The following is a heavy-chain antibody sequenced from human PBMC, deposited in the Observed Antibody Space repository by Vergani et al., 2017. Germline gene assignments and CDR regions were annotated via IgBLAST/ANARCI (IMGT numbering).Heavy chain of an antibody. CDR3: AREGGCPRTSCLPFADY. CDR1: GFTFSSYS. CDR2: ISSSSSYI. D-gene: IGHD2-2*01. J-gene: IGHJ4*02. Sequence: EVQLVESGGGLVKPGGSLRLSCAASGFTFSSYSMNWVRQAPGKGLEWVSSISSSSSYIYYADSVKGRFTISRDNSKNTLYLQMNSLRAEDTAVYYCAREGGCPRTSCLPFADYWGQGTLVTVSS. V-gene: IGHV3-21*04.